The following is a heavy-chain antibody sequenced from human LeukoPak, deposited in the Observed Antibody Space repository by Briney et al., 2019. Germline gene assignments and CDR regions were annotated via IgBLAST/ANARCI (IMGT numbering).Heavy chain of an antibody. J-gene: IGHJ4*02. V-gene: IGHV5-51*01. CDR1: GYSFPTYW. CDR2: IYPGDSDT. D-gene: IGHD1-14*01. Sequence: GESLKISCKGSGYSFPTYWIGWVRQMPGKGLEWMGIIYPGDSDTKYSPSFRGQVTISADKSISTAYLQWSSLKASDTAMYYCARKGITREFDYWGQGTLVTVSS. CDR3: ARKGITREFDY.